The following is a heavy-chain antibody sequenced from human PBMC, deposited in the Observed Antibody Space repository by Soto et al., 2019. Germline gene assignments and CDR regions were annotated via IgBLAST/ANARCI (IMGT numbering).Heavy chain of an antibody. V-gene: IGHV4-59*01. CDR2: FYYRKNT. CDR3: VRSWGHYGGDCYDPDFXS. D-gene: IGHD2-21*02. CDR1: GDSITTNY. Sequence: SETLSLTCTVSGDSITTNYWSWIRQPPGKGLEWIGYFYYRKNTNYNPSLKSRVTISLDTSQNQFSLKLNSVTAADTAVYYCVRSWGHYGGDCYDPDFXSWGRGTMVXVSS. J-gene: IGHJ4*02.